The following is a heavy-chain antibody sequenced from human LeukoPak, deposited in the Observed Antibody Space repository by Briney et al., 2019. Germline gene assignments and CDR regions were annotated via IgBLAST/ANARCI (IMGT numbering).Heavy chain of an antibody. J-gene: IGHJ3*02. D-gene: IGHD7-27*01. CDR3: ARYSGERAFDI. Sequence: ASVKVSCKASGYTFTSYYMHWVRQAPGQGLEWMGIINPSGGSTSYAQKFQGRVTMTRNTSISTAYMELSSLRSEDTAVYYCARYSGERAFDIWGQGTMVTVSS. CDR2: INPSGGST. V-gene: IGHV1-46*01. CDR1: GYTFTSYY.